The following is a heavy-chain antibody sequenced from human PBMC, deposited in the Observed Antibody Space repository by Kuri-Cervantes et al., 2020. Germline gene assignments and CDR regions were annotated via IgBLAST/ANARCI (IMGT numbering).Heavy chain of an antibody. CDR2: ISAYNGNT. J-gene: IGHJ6*03. V-gene: IGHV1-18*01. CDR1: GYTFTSYG. CDR3: AGDRFSSGWIYYYYYYMDV. D-gene: IGHD6-19*01. Sequence: ASVKVSCKASGYTFTSYGISWVRQAPGQGLEWMGWISAYNGNTNYAQKLQGRVTMTTDTSTSTAYMELRSLRSDDTAVYYCAGDRFSSGWIYYYYYYMDVWGKGTTVTVSS.